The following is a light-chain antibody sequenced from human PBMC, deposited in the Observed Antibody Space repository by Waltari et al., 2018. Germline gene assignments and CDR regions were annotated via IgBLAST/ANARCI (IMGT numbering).Light chain of an antibody. V-gene: IGKV3-11*01. Sequence: ELLLTQSPATLSLSPGERATLSCRASQSVSSYLAWYQQKPGQAPRLLIYDASNRATGIPARFSGSGSGTDFTLTISSLEPEDFAVYYCQQRSNWPRTFGQGTKLEI. CDR3: QQRSNWPRT. CDR1: QSVSSY. CDR2: DAS. J-gene: IGKJ2*01.